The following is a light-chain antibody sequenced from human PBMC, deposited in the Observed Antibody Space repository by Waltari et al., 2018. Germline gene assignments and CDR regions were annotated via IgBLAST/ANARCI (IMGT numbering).Light chain of an antibody. J-gene: IGKJ1*01. CDR1: QSISIN. Sequence: EVVMTQSPATLSVSQGERATPSCRGSQSISINMVWYQQRPGQAPRLLIYEASMRATDIPARFSGSGSGTEFTLTISSVQSEDAAVYYCQQFNDWPRTFGQGTKVEIK. CDR2: EAS. CDR3: QQFNDWPRT. V-gene: IGKV3-15*01.